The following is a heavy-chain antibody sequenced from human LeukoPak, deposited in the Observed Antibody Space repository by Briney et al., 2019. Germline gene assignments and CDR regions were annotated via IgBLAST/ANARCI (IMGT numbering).Heavy chain of an antibody. D-gene: IGHD3-16*01. V-gene: IGHV3-23*01. CDR3: ARDQGGPFFDY. J-gene: IGHJ4*02. CDR2: ISGSGGST. Sequence: QPGGSLRLSCAASGFTFSSYAMSGVRQAPGKGLEWVSAISGSGGSTYYADSVKGRFTFSRDNAKNSLYLQMNSLRVEDTAVYYCARDQGGPFFDYWGQGTLVTVSS. CDR1: GFTFSSYA.